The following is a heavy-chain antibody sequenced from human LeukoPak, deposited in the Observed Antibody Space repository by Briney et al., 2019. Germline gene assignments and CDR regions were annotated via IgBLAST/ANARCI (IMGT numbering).Heavy chain of an antibody. CDR3: ARDLYYGSGSYHNFDY. CDR2: IIPIFGTA. Sequence: SVKVSCKASGGTFSSYAISWVRQAPGQGLEWMGGIIPIFGTANYAQKFQGRVTTTADKSTSTAYMELSSLRSEDTAVYYCARDLYYGSGSYHNFDYWGQGTLVTVSS. CDR1: GGTFSSYA. J-gene: IGHJ4*02. V-gene: IGHV1-69*06. D-gene: IGHD3-10*01.